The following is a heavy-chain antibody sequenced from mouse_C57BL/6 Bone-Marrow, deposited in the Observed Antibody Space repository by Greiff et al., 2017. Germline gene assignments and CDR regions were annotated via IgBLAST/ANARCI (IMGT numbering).Heavy chain of an antibody. CDR1: GYTFTSYG. CDR3: ARRKLTTVVATRYFDV. CDR2: IYPRSGNT. V-gene: IGHV1-81*01. D-gene: IGHD1-1*01. J-gene: IGHJ1*03. Sequence: QVQLQQSGAELARPGASVKLSCKASGYTFTSYGISWVKQRTGQGLEWIGEIYPRSGNTYYNEKFKGKATLTADKSSSTAYMELRSLTSEDSAVYFCARRKLTTVVATRYFDVWGTGTTVTVSS.